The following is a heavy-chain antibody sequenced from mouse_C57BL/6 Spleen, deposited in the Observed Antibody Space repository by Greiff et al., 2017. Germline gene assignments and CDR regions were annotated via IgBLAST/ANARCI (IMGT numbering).Heavy chain of an antibody. J-gene: IGHJ2*01. V-gene: IGHV14-3*01. CDR2: IDPANGNT. CDR3: ARYWDIYYDDY. D-gene: IGHD2-4*01. CDR1: GFNIKNTY. Sequence: EVQLQQSVAELVRPGASVKLSCTASGFNIKNTYMYWVKQRPEQGLEWIGRIDPANGNTKYAPKFQGKATITADTSSNTAYLQLSSLTSEDTAIYYCARYWDIYYDDYWGQGTTLTVSS.